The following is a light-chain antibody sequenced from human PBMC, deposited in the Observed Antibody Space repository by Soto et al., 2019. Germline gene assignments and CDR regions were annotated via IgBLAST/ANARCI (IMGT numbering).Light chain of an antibody. J-gene: IGKJ1*01. CDR3: QQYSTYPRT. CDR2: DVS. V-gene: IGKV1-5*01. Sequence: DIVLTQSPSTLSLSTVERATLSCMASQSITTFLAWYQQKPGKAPKLLIYDVSKLEPGVPSRLSGGGSGTELTLTISSLQPDDFAAYYCQQYSTYPRTFGQGTKVDIK. CDR1: QSITTF.